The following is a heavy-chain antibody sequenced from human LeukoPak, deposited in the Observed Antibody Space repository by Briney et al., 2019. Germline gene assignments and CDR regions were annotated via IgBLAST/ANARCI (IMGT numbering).Heavy chain of an antibody. CDR1: GASISSRDHY. Sequence: SDTLSLTCSVSGASISSRDHYWAWIRQPPGKGLEWIGSVYFSGSTYYKASLKSRLTISVDTSKNQFSLTLKSVTAADTSVYYCARGVEMWSYFDSWGQGTPVIVS. J-gene: IGHJ4*02. CDR3: ARGVEMWSYFDS. V-gene: IGHV4-39*01. D-gene: IGHD2-21*01. CDR2: VYFSGST.